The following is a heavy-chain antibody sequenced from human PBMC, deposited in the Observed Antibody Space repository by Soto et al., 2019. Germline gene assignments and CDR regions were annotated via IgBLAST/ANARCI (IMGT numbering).Heavy chain of an antibody. J-gene: IGHJ4*02. D-gene: IGHD2-15*01. Sequence: GGSLRLSCAVSGLTVNNNYMTWVRQAPGKGLEWVSVIYSGGGTYYADSVKGRFTISRHNSENILYLQMSSLRVEDTAVYYCARVSCSGVGCYCIDYWGQGTLVTLAS. CDR2: IYSGGGT. CDR3: ARVSCSGVGCYCIDY. V-gene: IGHV3-53*04. CDR1: GLTVNNNY.